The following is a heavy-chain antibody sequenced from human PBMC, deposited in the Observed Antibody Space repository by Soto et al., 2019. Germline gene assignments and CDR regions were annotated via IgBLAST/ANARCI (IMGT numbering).Heavy chain of an antibody. Sequence: GESLKISCKGSGYSFTSYWIGWVRQMPGKGLEWMGIIYPGDSDTRYSPSFQGQVTISADKSISTAYLQWSSLKASDTAMYYCARHRLSTDAVAGTQTGLDYWGQGTLVTVSS. CDR1: GYSFTSYW. J-gene: IGHJ4*02. D-gene: IGHD6-19*01. V-gene: IGHV5-51*01. CDR3: ARHRLSTDAVAGTQTGLDY. CDR2: IYPGDSDT.